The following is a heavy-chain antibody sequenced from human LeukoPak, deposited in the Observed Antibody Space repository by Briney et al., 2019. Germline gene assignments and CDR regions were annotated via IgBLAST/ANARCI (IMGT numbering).Heavy chain of an antibody. Sequence: PSETLSLTCTVSGGSISSYYRSWIRQPPGKGLEWIGYIYYSGSTNYNPSLKSRVTISVDTSKNQFSLKLSSVTAADTAVYYCAREGYCSSTSCYDGNWFDPWGQGTLVTVSS. CDR3: AREGYCSSTSCYDGNWFDP. CDR1: GGSISSYY. D-gene: IGHD2-2*01. J-gene: IGHJ5*02. V-gene: IGHV4-59*01. CDR2: IYYSGST.